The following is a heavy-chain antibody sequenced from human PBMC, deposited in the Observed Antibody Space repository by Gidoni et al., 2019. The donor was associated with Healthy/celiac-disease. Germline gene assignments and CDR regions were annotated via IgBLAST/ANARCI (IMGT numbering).Heavy chain of an antibody. J-gene: IGHJ5*02. D-gene: IGHD2-21*01. CDR3: AREGLYSSGWFDP. CDR2: IYHSGST. V-gene: IGHV4-38-2*02. CDR1: GYSISSGYY. Sequence: QVQLQESGPGLVKPSETLSLPCTVSGYSISSGYYWGWIRQPPGKGLEWIGSIYHSGSTYYNPSLKSRVTISVDTSKNQSSLKLSSVTAADTAVYYCAREGLYSSGWFDPWGQGTLVTVSS.